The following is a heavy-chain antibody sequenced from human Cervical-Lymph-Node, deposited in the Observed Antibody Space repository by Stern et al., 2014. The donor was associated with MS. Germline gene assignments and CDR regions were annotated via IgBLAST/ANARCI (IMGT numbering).Heavy chain of an antibody. CDR1: GGSISSYY. CDR2: IYYSGST. D-gene: IGHD6-13*01. V-gene: IGHV4-59*01. CDR3: AREALAAGGLDY. Sequence: VQLLGSGPGLVKSSETLSLTCTVSGGSISSYYWSWIRQPPGKVLEWNGYIYYSGSTNYSPSLKSRVTISVDTSKNQFSLKLSSVTAADTAVYYCAREALAAGGLDYWGQGTLVTVSS. J-gene: IGHJ4*02.